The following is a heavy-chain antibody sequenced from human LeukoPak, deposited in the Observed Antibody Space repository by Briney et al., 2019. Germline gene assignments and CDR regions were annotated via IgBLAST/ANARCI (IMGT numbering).Heavy chain of an antibody. CDR1: GFTFSTYE. D-gene: IGHD6-19*01. CDR3: ARVDGSGWYD. Sequence: GGSLRLSCAASGFTFSTYEMNWVRQAPGKGLEWVSSISSSSSYIYYADSVKGRFTISRDNAKNSLYLQMNSLRAEDTAVYYCARVDGSGWYDWGQGTLVTVSS. CDR2: ISSSSSYI. J-gene: IGHJ4*02. V-gene: IGHV3-21*01.